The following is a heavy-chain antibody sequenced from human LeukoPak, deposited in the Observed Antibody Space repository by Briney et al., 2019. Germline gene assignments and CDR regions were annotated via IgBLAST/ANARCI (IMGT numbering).Heavy chain of an antibody. CDR2: IYTSGST. V-gene: IGHV4-59*01. CDR1: GGSISSYY. Sequence: SETLSLTCTVSGGSISSYYWSWIRQPPGKGLEWIGYIYTSGSTNYNPSLKSRVTISVDTSKNQFSLKLSSVTAADTAVYYCARESSTRVYYYYYMDVWGKGTTVTVSS. D-gene: IGHD6-6*01. J-gene: IGHJ6*03. CDR3: ARESSTRVYYYYYMDV.